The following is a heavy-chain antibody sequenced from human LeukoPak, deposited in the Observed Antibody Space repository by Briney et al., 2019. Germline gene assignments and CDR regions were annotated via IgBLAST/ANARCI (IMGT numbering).Heavy chain of an antibody. CDR3: ARFDYVWGNGNHGMDAFDV. J-gene: IGHJ3*01. CDR1: GFSISNGFS. D-gene: IGHD3-16*01. V-gene: IGHV4-38-2*01. Sequence: SETLSLTCGVSGFSISNGFSWGWIRQPPGKRLEWIGSISQTENSYNNPSLKSRVTISVDTSKNQFSLKLSSVTAADTAVYYCARFDYVWGNGNHGMDAFDVWGQGTMVTVSS. CDR2: ISQTENS.